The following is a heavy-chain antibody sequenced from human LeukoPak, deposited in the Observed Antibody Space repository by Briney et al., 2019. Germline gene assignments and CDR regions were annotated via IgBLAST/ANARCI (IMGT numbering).Heavy chain of an antibody. D-gene: IGHD6-13*01. CDR1: GYSISSGYY. CDR2: IYHSGST. Sequence: SETLSLTCTVSGYSISSGYYWGWIRQPPGKGLEWIGSIYHSGSTYYNPSLKSRVTISVDTSKNQFSLKLSSVTAADTAVYYCARGIAAAGTPNFDYWGQGTLVTVSS. CDR3: ARGIAAAGTPNFDY. J-gene: IGHJ4*02. V-gene: IGHV4-38-2*02.